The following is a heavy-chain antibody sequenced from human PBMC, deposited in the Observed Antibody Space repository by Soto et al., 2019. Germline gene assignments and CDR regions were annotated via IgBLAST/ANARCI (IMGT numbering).Heavy chain of an antibody. Sequence: PSETLSLTCTVSGGSISSGGYYWSWIRQHPGKGLEWIGYIYYSGSTYYNPSLKSRVTISVDTSKNQFSLKLSSVTAADTAVYYCARVSSCSSTSCPHYYYYYGMDVWGQGTTVTVSS. J-gene: IGHJ6*02. D-gene: IGHD2-2*01. V-gene: IGHV4-31*03. CDR2: IYYSGST. CDR3: ARVSSCSSTSCPHYYYYYGMDV. CDR1: GGSISSGGYY.